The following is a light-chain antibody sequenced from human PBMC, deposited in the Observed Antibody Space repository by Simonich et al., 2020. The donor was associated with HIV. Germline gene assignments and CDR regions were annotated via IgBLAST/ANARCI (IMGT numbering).Light chain of an antibody. V-gene: IGKV3-15*01. J-gene: IGKJ4*01. CDR2: GAS. CDR1: QSVSSS. Sequence: EIVLTQSPATLSLSPGERATLSCRASQSVSSSLAWYQQKPGQFPRLLIYGASTRATGIPAKFSGSWSGTEFTLTISSMQSEDSAIYYCHQYNNRPLTFGGGTKVEIK. CDR3: HQYNNRPLT.